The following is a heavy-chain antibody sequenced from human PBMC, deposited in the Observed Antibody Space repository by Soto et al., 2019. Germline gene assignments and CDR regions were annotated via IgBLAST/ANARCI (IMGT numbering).Heavy chain of an antibody. Sequence: QVQLVQSGGEVKKPGASVRVSCKASGYPFNSYGINWVRQAPGQGLEWMGRMSGRSGDTNYAQKVRDRITMATETSKRTAYMELRSLRSGDTAVYYGAREGGQGAGMHCYGMDVWGQGTTVTVSS. CDR1: GYPFNSYG. D-gene: IGHD1-26*01. CDR3: AREGGQGAGMHCYGMDV. CDR2: MSGRSGDT. V-gene: IGHV1-18*01. J-gene: IGHJ6*02.